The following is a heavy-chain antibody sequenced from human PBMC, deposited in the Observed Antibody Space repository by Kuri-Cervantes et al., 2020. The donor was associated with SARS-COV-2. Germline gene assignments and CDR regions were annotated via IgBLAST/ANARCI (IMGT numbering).Heavy chain of an antibody. Sequence: ASVKVSCKASGYTFTGYDMHWVRQAPGQGLEWMGWINPNSGGPNYAQKFQGRVTMTRDASISTAYMELSRLRSDDTAVYYCARDRTRSSWYVWGGSIYGMDVWGQGTTVTVSS. V-gene: IGHV1-2*02. D-gene: IGHD6-13*01. CDR2: INPNSGGP. CDR3: ARDRTRSSWYVWGGSIYGMDV. J-gene: IGHJ6*02. CDR1: GYTFTGYD.